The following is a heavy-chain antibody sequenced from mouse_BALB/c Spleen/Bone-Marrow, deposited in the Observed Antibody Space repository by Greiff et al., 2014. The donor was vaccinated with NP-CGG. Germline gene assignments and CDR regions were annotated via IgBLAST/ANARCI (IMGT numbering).Heavy chain of an antibody. J-gene: IGHJ4*01. CDR3: AKANRYGYAMDY. CDR2: IWGDGNT. CDR1: GFSLKSYC. D-gene: IGHD1-1*01. Sequence: QVQVKESGPGLVAPSPSLSITCTVSGFSLKSYCVHWGRQPPGKGLEWLGVIWGDGNTNYHSALISRLNISKDNSKSQVFLKLNSLQTDDTATFYCAKANRYGYAMDYWGQGTSVTVSS. V-gene: IGHV2-3*01.